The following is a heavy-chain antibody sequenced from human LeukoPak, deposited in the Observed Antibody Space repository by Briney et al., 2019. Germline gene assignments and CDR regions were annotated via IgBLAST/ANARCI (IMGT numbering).Heavy chain of an antibody. CDR1: GYSFTSYW. V-gene: IGHV5-51*01. J-gene: IGHJ4*02. D-gene: IGHD3-22*01. Sequence: GESLKISCKGSGYSFTSYWIDRVRQVSGKGLEWMGIIYPGDSDTRYSPSFQGQVTISADKSISTAYLQWSSLKASDTAMYYCARHWRTDSSGYYLGYWGQGTLVTVSS. CDR2: IYPGDSDT. CDR3: ARHWRTDSSGYYLGY.